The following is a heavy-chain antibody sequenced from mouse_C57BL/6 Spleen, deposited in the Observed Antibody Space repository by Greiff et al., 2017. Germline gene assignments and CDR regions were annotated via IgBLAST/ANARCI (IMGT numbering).Heavy chain of an antibody. V-gene: IGHV5-16*01. Sequence: EVQRVESEGGLVQPGSSMKLSCTASGFTFSDYYMAWVRQVPEKGLEWVANINYDGSSTYYLDSLKSRFIISRDNAKNILYLQMSSLKSEDTATYYCARDLYYDYGGEYFDVWGTGTTVTVSS. CDR1: GFTFSDYY. D-gene: IGHD2-4*01. CDR2: INYDGSST. CDR3: ARDLYYDYGGEYFDV. J-gene: IGHJ1*03.